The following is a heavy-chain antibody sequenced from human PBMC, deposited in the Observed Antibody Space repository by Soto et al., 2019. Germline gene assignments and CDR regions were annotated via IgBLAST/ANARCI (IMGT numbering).Heavy chain of an antibody. Sequence: QPGGSLRLSCAASGFTFSSYSMNWVRQAPGKGLEWVSYISSSSSTIYYADSVKGRFTISRDNAKNSLYLQMNSLRDEDTAVYYCARDERFGELLYGYGMDVWGQGTTVTVSS. CDR3: ARDERFGELLYGYGMDV. V-gene: IGHV3-48*02. CDR1: GFTFSSYS. J-gene: IGHJ6*02. D-gene: IGHD3-10*01. CDR2: ISSSSSTI.